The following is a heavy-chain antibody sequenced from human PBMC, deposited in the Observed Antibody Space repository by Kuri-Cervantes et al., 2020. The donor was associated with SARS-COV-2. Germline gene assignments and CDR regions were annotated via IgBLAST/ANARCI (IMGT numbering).Heavy chain of an antibody. CDR1: GGSISSGNYY. CDR2: FYYSGIT. J-gene: IGHJ5*02. D-gene: IGHD3-3*01. Sequence: GSLRLSCTVSGGSISSGNYYWGWIRQPLGKGLEWIGSFYYSGITYYNPSLKSLVTISVDTSKNQFSLKLSSVTAADTAVYYCARGWAEQTYYDFLSGNWFDPWGQGTRVTVSS. V-gene: IGHV4-39*07. CDR3: ARGWAEQTYYDFLSGNWFDP.